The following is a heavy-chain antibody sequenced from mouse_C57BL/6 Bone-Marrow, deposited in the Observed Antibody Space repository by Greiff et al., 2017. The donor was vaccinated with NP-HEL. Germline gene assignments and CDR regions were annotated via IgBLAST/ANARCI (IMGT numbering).Heavy chain of an antibody. J-gene: IGHJ4*01. D-gene: IGHD4-1*01. V-gene: IGHV3-6*01. CDR3: ARDLGRYYAMDY. CDR1: GYSITSGYY. Sequence: DVQLQESGPGLVKPSQSLSLTCSVTGYSITSGYYWNWIRQFPGNKLEWMGYISYDGSNNYNPSLKNRISITRDTSKNQFFLKLNSVTTEDTATYYCARDLGRYYAMDYWGQGTSVTVSS. CDR2: ISYDGSN.